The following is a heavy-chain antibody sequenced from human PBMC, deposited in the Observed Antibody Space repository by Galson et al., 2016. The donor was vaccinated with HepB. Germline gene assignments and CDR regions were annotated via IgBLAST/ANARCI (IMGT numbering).Heavy chain of an antibody. J-gene: IGHJ6*02. Sequence: SLRLSCAASGFTFHSFAMSWVRQAPGKGLEWVSCISGSGSTTYYADSVKGQFTLSGDNSKSTAHLQMKSLRVGDTAVYYCATPWGSCNGGFCYFDFEYGMDVWGQGTIVTVSS. CDR3: ATPWGSCNGGFCYFDFEYGMDV. CDR1: GFTFHSFA. V-gene: IGHV3-23*01. CDR2: ISGSGSTT. D-gene: IGHD2-8*02.